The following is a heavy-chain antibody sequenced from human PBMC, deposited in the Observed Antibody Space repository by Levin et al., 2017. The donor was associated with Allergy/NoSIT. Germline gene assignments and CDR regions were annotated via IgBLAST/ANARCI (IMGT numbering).Heavy chain of an antibody. CDR3: AHKTPYYDFWSGYYPHAFDI. CDR2: IYWDDDK. V-gene: IGHV2-5*02. J-gene: IGHJ3*02. Sequence: SGPTLVKPTQTLTLTCTFSGFSLSTSGVGVGWIRQPPGKALEWLALIYWDDDKRYSPSLKSRLTITKDTSKNQVVLTMTNMDPVDTATYYCAHKTPYYDFWSGYYPHAFDIWGQGTMVTVSS. CDR1: GFSLSTSGVG. D-gene: IGHD3-3*01.